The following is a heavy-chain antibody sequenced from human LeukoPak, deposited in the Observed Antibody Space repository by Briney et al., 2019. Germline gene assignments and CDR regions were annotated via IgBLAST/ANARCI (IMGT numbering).Heavy chain of an antibody. V-gene: IGHV4-34*01. Sequence: SETLSLTCAVYGGSFTGYYWSWIRQPPGKGLEWIGEINHRRSTNYNPSLKSRVTMSVDTSKNQFSLNLSSVTAADTAVYYCARGQFWSGYSIWGQGTLVTVSS. D-gene: IGHD3-3*02. CDR1: GGSFTGYY. CDR3: ARGQFWSGYSI. CDR2: INHRRST. J-gene: IGHJ4*02.